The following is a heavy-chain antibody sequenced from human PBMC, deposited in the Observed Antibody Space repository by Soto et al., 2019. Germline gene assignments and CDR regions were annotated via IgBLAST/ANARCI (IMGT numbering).Heavy chain of an antibody. V-gene: IGHV3-74*01. CDR2: ISDDGSRA. J-gene: IGHJ4*02. CDR3: TRGPRPSSVGTGAF. D-gene: IGHD3-10*01. Sequence: GGSLRLSCTASGFTFSMYWMHWVRQVPGRGPEWVSRISDDGSRADYADSVKGRFTISRDNAKNTLYLEMHVLRADDTAVYYCTRGPRPSSVGTGAFWGQGTPVTVSS. CDR1: GFTFSMYW.